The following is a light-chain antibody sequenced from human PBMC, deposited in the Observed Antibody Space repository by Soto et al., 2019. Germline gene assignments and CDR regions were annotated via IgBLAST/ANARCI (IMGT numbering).Light chain of an antibody. CDR1: QSISSK. CDR2: GAS. V-gene: IGKV3-15*01. Sequence: EIVMTQSPATLSVSPGEGATLSCRASQSISSKLAWYQQKPGQAPRLLIYGASTRATGVPARFFGSGSGTEFTLTISSLQSEDLAVYYCQHYNDWRWTFGQGTMLEIK. J-gene: IGKJ1*01. CDR3: QHYNDWRWT.